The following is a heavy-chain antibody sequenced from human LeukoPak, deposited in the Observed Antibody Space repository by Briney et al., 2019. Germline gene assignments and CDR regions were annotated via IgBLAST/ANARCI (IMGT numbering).Heavy chain of an antibody. J-gene: IGHJ3*02. D-gene: IGHD6-13*01. CDR2: IWYDGSNK. CDR1: GFTFSSYG. CDR3: ARDRSGYSDAFDI. V-gene: IGHV3-33*01. Sequence: GGSLRLSCAASGFTFSSYGMHWVRQAPGKGLEWAAVIWYDGSNKYYADSVKGRFTISRDNSKNTLYLQMNSLRAEDTAVYYCARDRSGYSDAFDIWGQGTMVTVSS.